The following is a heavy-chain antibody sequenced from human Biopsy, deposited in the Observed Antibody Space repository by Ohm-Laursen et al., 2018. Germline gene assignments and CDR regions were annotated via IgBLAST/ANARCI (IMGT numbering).Heavy chain of an antibody. CDR1: GGSISNRNHY. CDR3: ARHSLDDFWSGAHYYFDY. J-gene: IGHJ4*02. CDR2: VYYSGST. Sequence: GTLSLTCSVSGGSISNRNHYWGWLRQPPGKGLEWIGHVYYSGSTFYNSSLESRVTVSVDTSKNQFHLRLTSMSASDTAVYYCARHSLDDFWSGAHYYFDYWGLGTLVTVSP. D-gene: IGHD3-3*01. V-gene: IGHV4-39*01.